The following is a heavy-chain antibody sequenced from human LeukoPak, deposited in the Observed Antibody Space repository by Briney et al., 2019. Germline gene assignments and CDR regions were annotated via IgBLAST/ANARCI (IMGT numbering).Heavy chain of an antibody. D-gene: IGHD3-22*01. CDR3: ARDRLDSSGYAHDY. CDR1: GFTFSSYS. CDR2: ISSSSSYI. J-gene: IGHJ4*02. V-gene: IGHV3-21*01. Sequence: GGSLRLSCAASGFTFSSYSMNWLRQAPGKALEWGSSISSSSSYIYYADPVKGRFTISSDNAKNSLYLQMNSLRAEDTAVYYCARDRLDSSGYAHDYWGQGTLVTVSS.